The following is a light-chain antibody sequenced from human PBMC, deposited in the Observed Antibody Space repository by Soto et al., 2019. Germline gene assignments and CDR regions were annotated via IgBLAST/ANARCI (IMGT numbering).Light chain of an antibody. CDR2: GAS. CDR3: QQYGRSPWT. V-gene: IGKV3-20*01. Sequence: EIVLTQSPGTLSLSPGERATLSCRASQSVSSSYLAWYQQKPGQAPRLLIYGASSRATGIPDRFSGSGSGTDFVLTISRLEPDDFAVYYCQQYGRSPWTSGQGTKVDIK. J-gene: IGKJ1*01. CDR1: QSVSSSY.